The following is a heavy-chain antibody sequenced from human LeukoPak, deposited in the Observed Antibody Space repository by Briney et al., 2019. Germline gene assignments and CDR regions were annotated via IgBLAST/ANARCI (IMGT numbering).Heavy chain of an antibody. Sequence: AGTLRLSCAASGFTFTSYEFHWVRQAPGKGLEWVSYITTNGSPIFYPDPVNGRFIISRDKAKHSPYLQMDSLRAEDTAVYYCVIDLTYYNGMDVWGQGTTVTVSS. CDR3: VIDLTYYNGMDV. CDR2: ITTNGSPI. V-gene: IGHV3-48*03. J-gene: IGHJ6*02. CDR1: GFTFTSYE.